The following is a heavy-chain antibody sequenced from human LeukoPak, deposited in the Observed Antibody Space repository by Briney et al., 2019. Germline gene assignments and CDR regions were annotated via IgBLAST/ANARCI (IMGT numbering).Heavy chain of an antibody. CDR2: IYPRDGST. J-gene: IGHJ4*02. CDR1: GYSFTSNY. V-gene: IGHV1-46*01. Sequence: ASVKFSCKVSGYSFTSNYIHWVRQAPGQGLEWMGMIYPRDGSTSYAQRFQDRVTVTRDTSTSTVHMELSGLRSEGTAVYYCARDQEGFDYWGQGTLVTVSS. CDR3: ARDQEGFDY.